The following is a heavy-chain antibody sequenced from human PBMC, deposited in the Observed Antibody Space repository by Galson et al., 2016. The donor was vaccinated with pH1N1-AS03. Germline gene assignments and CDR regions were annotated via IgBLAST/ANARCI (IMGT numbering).Heavy chain of an antibody. D-gene: IGHD4-17*01. J-gene: IGHJ4*02. CDR1: GFILSNYA. Sequence: SLRLSCAASGFILSNYAMTWVRQAPGKGLQWVSTISGLGESTKYADSVKGRFTISSDNSKNTVNLHMNSLRVEDTAVYYCANRGDTLGFFESWGQGTLVTVSS. V-gene: IGHV3-23*01. CDR3: ANRGDTLGFFES. CDR2: ISGLGEST.